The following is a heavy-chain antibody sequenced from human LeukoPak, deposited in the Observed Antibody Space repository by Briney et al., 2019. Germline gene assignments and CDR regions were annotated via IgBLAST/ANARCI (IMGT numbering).Heavy chain of an antibody. CDR3: ARKGLGYCSSTSCYGSMDV. CDR1: GYTFTGYY. Sequence: ASVKVSCKASGYTFTGYYMHWVRQAPGQGLEWMGWINPNSGGTNYAQKFQGWVTMTRDTSISTAYMELSRLRSDDTAVYYCARKGLGYCSSTSCYGSMDVWGKGTTVTVSS. D-gene: IGHD2-2*01. CDR2: INPNSGGT. J-gene: IGHJ6*03. V-gene: IGHV1-2*04.